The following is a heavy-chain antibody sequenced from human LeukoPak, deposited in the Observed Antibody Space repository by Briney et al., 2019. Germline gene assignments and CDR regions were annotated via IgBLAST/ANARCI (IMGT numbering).Heavy chain of an antibody. CDR1: GYTFTSYA. J-gene: IGHJ5*02. CDR2: ISAYNGNT. V-gene: IGHV1-18*01. CDR3: ARVGPRYCSGGSCSRFDP. D-gene: IGHD2-15*01. Sequence: GVSVKVSCKASGYTFTSYAMHWVRQAPGQRLEWMGWISAYNGNTNYAQKLQGRVTMTTDTSTSTAYMELRSLRSDDTAVYYCARVGPRYCSGGSCSRFDPWGQGTLVTVSS.